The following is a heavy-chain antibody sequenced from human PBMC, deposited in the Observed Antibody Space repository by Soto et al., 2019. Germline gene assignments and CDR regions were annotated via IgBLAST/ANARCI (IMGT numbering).Heavy chain of an antibody. Sequence: GGSLRLSCAASGFTFSSYWMHWVRQAPGKGLVWVSRINSDGSSTSYADSVKGRFTISRDNAKNTLYLQMNSLRAEDTAVYYCARPKLSGGWYNWFDPWGQGTLVTVSS. D-gene: IGHD6-19*01. CDR3: ARPKLSGGWYNWFDP. CDR1: GFTFSSYW. CDR2: INSDGSST. V-gene: IGHV3-74*01. J-gene: IGHJ5*02.